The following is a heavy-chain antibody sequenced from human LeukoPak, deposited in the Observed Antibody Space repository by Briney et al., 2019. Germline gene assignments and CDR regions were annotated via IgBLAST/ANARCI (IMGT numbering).Heavy chain of an antibody. D-gene: IGHD4-11*01. Sequence: GASVKVSCKASGGTFSSYAISWVRQAPGQGLEWMGGIIPIFGTTNYAQKFQGRVTITADESTSTAYMELSSVTAADTAVYYCARGARPLQYGYYYYYMDVWGKGTTVTVSS. J-gene: IGHJ6*03. CDR2: IIPIFGTT. CDR3: ARGARPLQYGYYYYYMDV. V-gene: IGHV1-69*13. CDR1: GGTFSSYA.